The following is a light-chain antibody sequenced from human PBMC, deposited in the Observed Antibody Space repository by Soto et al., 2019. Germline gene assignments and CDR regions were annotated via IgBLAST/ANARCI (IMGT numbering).Light chain of an antibody. CDR2: DTS. CDR1: TGTVTSGHY. Sequence: QAVVTQEPSLTVSPGGTVTLTCGSNTGTVTSGHYPYWFQQKPGQAPRTLIYDTSNKHSWTPARFSGSLLGGKAALTLSGAQPEDEAEYYCLLSDSGARIFGGGTKVTVL. CDR3: LLSDSGARI. V-gene: IGLV7-46*01. J-gene: IGLJ2*01.